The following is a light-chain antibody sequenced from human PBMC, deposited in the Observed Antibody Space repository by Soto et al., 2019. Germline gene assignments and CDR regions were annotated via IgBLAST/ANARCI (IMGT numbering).Light chain of an antibody. CDR3: SSYSTIGAEVH. CDR1: NSDIGDYNF. J-gene: IGLJ2*01. CDR2: EVS. Sequence: QSALTQPASVSGSPGQSITISCTSTNSDIGDYNFVSWYQQLPGKAPKLIISEVSNRPSGVSTRFSGSKSGNTASLTISGLQPEDEADYYCSSYSTIGAEVHFGGGTKLTVL. V-gene: IGLV2-14*01.